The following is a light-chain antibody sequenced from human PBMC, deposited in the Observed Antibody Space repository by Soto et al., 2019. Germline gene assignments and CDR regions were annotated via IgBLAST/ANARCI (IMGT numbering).Light chain of an antibody. CDR2: DAS. V-gene: IGKV1-5*01. CDR3: QQYNSHRGT. Sequence: DIQMTQSPSTLSASVGDRVTITCRASQSISSWLAWYQQKPGKAPKLLIYDASSLESGVPSRFSGSGSGTEFTLTISSLQPDDFATYYCQQYNSHRGTFGQGTKVDIK. CDR1: QSISSW. J-gene: IGKJ1*01.